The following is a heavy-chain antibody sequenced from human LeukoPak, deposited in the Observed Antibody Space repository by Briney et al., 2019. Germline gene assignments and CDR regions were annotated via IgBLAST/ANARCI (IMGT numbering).Heavy chain of an antibody. V-gene: IGHV4-4*07. CDR1: GGSISSYY. Sequence: KPSETLSLTCIVSGGSISSYYWSWIRQPAGKGLEWIGRMYISGTTDYNPSLKSRVTMSVDTSKNQFSLKLSSVTAADTAVYYCARHERDGYNGMLDYWGQGTLVTVSS. J-gene: IGHJ4*02. D-gene: IGHD5-24*01. CDR3: ARHERDGYNGMLDY. CDR2: MYISGTT.